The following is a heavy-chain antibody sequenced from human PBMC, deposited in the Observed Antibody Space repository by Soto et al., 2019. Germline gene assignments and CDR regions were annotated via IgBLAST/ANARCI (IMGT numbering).Heavy chain of an antibody. CDR3: ARIQSQLRFLEWLHYPNNWFDP. J-gene: IGHJ5*02. V-gene: IGHV2-26*01. Sequence: GSGPTLVNPTETLTLTCTVSGFSLSNARMGVSWIRQPPGKALEWLAHIFSNDEKSYSTSLRSRLTISKDTSKSQVVLTMTNMDPVDTATYYCARIQSQLRFLEWLHYPNNWFDPWGQGTLVTSPQ. CDR2: IFSNDEK. D-gene: IGHD3-3*01. CDR1: GFSLSNARMG.